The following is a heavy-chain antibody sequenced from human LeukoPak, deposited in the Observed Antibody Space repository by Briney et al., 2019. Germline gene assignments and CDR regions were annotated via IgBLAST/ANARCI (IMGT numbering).Heavy chain of an antibody. D-gene: IGHD5-24*01. J-gene: IGHJ6*03. V-gene: IGHV3-33*01. CDR2: IWYDGSNK. CDR1: GFTFSSYG. Sequence: GGSLRLSCAASGFTFSSYGMHWVRQAPGKGLEWVAVIWYDGSNKYYADSVKGRFTISRDNSKNTLYLQMNSLRAEDTAVYYCARESAWGGWLQRNYYMDVWGKGTTVTVSS. CDR3: ARESAWGGWLQRNYYMDV.